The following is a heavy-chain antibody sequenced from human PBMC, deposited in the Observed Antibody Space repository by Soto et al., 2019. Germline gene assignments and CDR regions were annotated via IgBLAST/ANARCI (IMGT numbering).Heavy chain of an antibody. Sequence: EVQLLESGGGLVQPGGSLRLSCAASGFTFSDYYMDWVRQVPGKGLEWVGRTRNKASSYSPEYAPSVKGRFTIARHDLEDSMYLQMNSLRTEDTAVYYCARDTGGRYDYWGQGALVTVSS. D-gene: IGHD3-16*01. V-gene: IGHV3-72*01. J-gene: IGHJ4*02. CDR2: TRNKASSYSP. CDR3: ARDTGGRYDY. CDR1: GFTFSDYY.